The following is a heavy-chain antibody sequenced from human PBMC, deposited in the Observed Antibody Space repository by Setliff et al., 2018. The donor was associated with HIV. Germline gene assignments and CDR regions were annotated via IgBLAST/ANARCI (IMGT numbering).Heavy chain of an antibody. J-gene: IGHJ4*02. Sequence: LSLTCSVSGGSISTYHWSWIRQPPGKGLEWIGYIYKSGSTNYSPSLKSRVTISPGTSKNQFSLRLTSVTAADTAVYYCARLSDTAMASFDSWGQGILVTVSS. V-gene: IGHV4-59*08. CDR1: GGSISTYH. D-gene: IGHD5-18*01. CDR2: IYKSGST. CDR3: ARLSDTAMASFDS.